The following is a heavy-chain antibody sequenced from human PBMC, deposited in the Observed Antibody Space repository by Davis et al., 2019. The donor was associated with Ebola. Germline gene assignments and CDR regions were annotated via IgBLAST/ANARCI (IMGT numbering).Heavy chain of an antibody. Sequence: GESLKISCAASGFTFSTYAMHWVRQAPGKGLEWVAIMSYDINFKYYAESVKGRFTISRDNARDSLYLQMDSLRVEDTAIYYCARDAFSLSRYDTEDHWGQGTLVTVSS. V-gene: IGHV3-30-3*01. CDR3: ARDAFSLSRYDTEDH. CDR2: MSYDINFK. D-gene: IGHD3-9*01. CDR1: GFTFSTYA. J-gene: IGHJ4*02.